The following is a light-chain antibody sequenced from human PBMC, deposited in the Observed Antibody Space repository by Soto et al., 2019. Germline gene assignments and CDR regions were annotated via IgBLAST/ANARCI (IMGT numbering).Light chain of an antibody. Sequence: EIVLTQSPGILSLSPGERASLSCRASQSVSNDFLAWYQQKPGQAPRLLIYGTSSRATGIPDRFSGSGSGTDFTLTISRLEPEDFAVYYCQQYGNSPITFGQGTRLEI. V-gene: IGKV3-20*01. CDR3: QQYGNSPIT. J-gene: IGKJ5*01. CDR2: GTS. CDR1: QSVSNDF.